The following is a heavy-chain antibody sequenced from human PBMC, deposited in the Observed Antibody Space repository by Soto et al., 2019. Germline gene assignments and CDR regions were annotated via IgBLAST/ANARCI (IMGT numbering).Heavy chain of an antibody. J-gene: IGHJ3*01. D-gene: IGHD3-9*01. CDR3: ARDIVGRNYDILTGYFPL. CDR1: GYTFTSYG. V-gene: IGHV1-18*01. Sequence: ASVKVSCKASGYTFTSYGISWVRQAPGQGLEWMGWISAYNGNTNYAQKLQGRVTMTTDTSTSTAYMELRSLRSDDTAVYYCARDIVGRNYDILTGYFPLWGKGTMVTVSS. CDR2: ISAYNGNT.